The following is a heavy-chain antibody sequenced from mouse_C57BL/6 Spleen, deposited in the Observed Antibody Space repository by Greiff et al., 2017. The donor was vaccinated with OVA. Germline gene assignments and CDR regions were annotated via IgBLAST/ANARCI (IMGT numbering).Heavy chain of an antibody. J-gene: IGHJ4*01. CDR3: ARQRSNYVSMDY. Sequence: VQLQQPGAELVKPGASVKMSCKASGYTFTSYWITWVKQRPGQGLEWIGDIYPGSGSTNYNEKFKSKATLTVDTSSSTAYMQLSSLTSEDSAVYYCARQRSNYVSMDYWGQGTSVTVSS. D-gene: IGHD2-5*01. V-gene: IGHV1-55*01. CDR2: IYPGSGST. CDR1: GYTFTSYW.